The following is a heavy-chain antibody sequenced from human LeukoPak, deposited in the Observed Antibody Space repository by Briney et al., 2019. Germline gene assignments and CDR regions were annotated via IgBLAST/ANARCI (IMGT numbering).Heavy chain of an antibody. CDR2: ISGSGGST. V-gene: IGHV3-23*01. J-gene: IGHJ6*03. D-gene: IGHD4-23*01. CDR3: AKVAGGNPNRHYYYYYMDV. Sequence: GGSLRLSCAASGFTFSSYAMSLVRQAPGKGLEWVSAISGSGGSTYYADSVKGRFTISRDNSKNTLYLQMNSLRAEDTAVYYCAKVAGGNPNRHYYYYYMDVWGKGTTVTVSS. CDR1: GFTFSSYA.